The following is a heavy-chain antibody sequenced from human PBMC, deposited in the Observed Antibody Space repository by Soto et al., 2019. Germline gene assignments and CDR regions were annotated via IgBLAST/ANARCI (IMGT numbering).Heavy chain of an antibody. Sequence: SVKVSCKASGGTFSSYAISWVRQAPGQGLEWMGGIIPIFGTANYAQKFQGRVTITADESTSTAYMELSSLRSEDTAVYYCAVRSTPYYYGIDVWGPGTTVTVSS. CDR1: GGTFSSYA. CDR3: AVRSTPYYYGIDV. V-gene: IGHV1-69*13. J-gene: IGHJ6*02. CDR2: IIPIFGTA.